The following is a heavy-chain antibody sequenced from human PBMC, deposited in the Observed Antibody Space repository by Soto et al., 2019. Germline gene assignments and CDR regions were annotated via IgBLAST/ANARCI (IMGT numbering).Heavy chain of an antibody. CDR1: GFTFSGYG. D-gene: IGHD2-2*01. CDR2: FSYDGYNK. V-gene: IGHV3-30*18. CDR3: AKDWATQIAEVLSALAH. Sequence: QVQLIESGGGVVQPGRSLRLSCTASGFTFSGYGMHWVRQAPGKGLEWVAGFSYDGYNKNYEDSVKGRFTISRDNSKNTLFVQMNNLRAAGTAVYFCAKDWATQIAEVLSALAHWGQGALVTVSS. J-gene: IGHJ4*02.